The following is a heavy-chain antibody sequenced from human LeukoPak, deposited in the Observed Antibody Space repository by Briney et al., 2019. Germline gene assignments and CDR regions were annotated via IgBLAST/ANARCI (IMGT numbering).Heavy chain of an antibody. CDR2: IIPILGIA. D-gene: IGHD6-19*01. CDR3: ARDGGSGSFDY. CDR1: GGTFSSYA. Sequence: SVKVSCKASGGTFSSYAISWVRQAPGQGLEWMGRIIPILGIANYAQKFQGRVTITADKSTSTAYMELSSLRSEDTAVYYCARDGGSGSFDYWGQGTLVTVSS. V-gene: IGHV1-69*04. J-gene: IGHJ4*02.